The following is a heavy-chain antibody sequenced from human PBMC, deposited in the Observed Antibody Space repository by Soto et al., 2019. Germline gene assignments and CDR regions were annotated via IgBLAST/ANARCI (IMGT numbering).Heavy chain of an antibody. J-gene: IGHJ3*02. V-gene: IGHV1-2*04. CDR3: AREVRVGAFDI. D-gene: IGHD3-10*01. CDR2: INPNSGGT. CDR1: GYTFTGYY. Sequence: QVQLVQSGAEVKKPGASVKVSCKASGYTFTGYYMHWVRQAPGQGLEWMGWINPNSGGTNYAQTFQGWVTMTRDTSISTAYMELSRLRSVDTAVYYCAREVRVGAFDIWGQGTMVTVSS.